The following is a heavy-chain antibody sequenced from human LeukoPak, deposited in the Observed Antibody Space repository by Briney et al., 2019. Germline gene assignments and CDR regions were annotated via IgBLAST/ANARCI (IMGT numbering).Heavy chain of an antibody. Sequence: ASVKVSCKASGYTFTSYDVNWVRQATGQGLEWMGWISAYNGNTNYAQKLQGRVTMTTDTSTNTAYMELRSLRSDDTAVYYCARVGGSYYFDYWGQGTLVTVSS. CDR3: ARVGGSYYFDY. CDR1: GYTFTSYD. V-gene: IGHV1-18*01. CDR2: ISAYNGNT. D-gene: IGHD1-26*01. J-gene: IGHJ4*02.